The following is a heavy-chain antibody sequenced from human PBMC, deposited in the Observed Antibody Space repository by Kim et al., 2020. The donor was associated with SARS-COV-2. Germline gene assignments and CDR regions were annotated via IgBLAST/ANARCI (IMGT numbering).Heavy chain of an antibody. CDR1: GFTFSSYA. CDR3: ARGTYSDIAARAGYFDY. D-gene: IGHD6-6*01. CDR2: ISYDGSNK. J-gene: IGHJ4*02. Sequence: GGSLRLSCAASGFTFSSYAMHWVRQAPGKGLEWVAVISYDGSNKFYADSVKGRFTISRDNSKNTLYLQMNSLRAEDTAVYYCARGTYSDIAARAGYFDYWGQGTLVTVSS. V-gene: IGHV3-30-3*01.